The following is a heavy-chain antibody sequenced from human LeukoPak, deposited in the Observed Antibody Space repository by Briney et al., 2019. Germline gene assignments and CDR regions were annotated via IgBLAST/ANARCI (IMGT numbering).Heavy chain of an antibody. J-gene: IGHJ5*02. CDR3: ARAVWFGELSEKWFDP. CDR2: IKQDGSEK. V-gene: IGHV3-7*04. CDR1: GFSFSNYW. Sequence: GGSLRLSCAASGFSFSNYWMGWVRQAPGKGLEWVANIKQDGSEKYYVDSVKGRFIISRDNAKNSLYLQMNSLRAEDTAVYYCARAVWFGELSEKWFDPWGQGTLVTVSS. D-gene: IGHD3-10*01.